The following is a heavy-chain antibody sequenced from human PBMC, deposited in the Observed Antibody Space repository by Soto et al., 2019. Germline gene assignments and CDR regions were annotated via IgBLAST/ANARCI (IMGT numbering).Heavy chain of an antibody. Sequence: GASVKVSCKASGFTFTSSAVQWVRQARGQRLEWIGWIVVGSGNTNYAQKFQERVTITRDMSTSTAYMELSSLRSEDTAVYYCAAVGSHYDILTSYYRGAFDIWGQGTMVTVSS. V-gene: IGHV1-58*01. CDR1: GFTFTSSA. CDR3: AAVGSHYDILTSYYRGAFDI. CDR2: IVVGSGNT. J-gene: IGHJ3*02. D-gene: IGHD3-9*01.